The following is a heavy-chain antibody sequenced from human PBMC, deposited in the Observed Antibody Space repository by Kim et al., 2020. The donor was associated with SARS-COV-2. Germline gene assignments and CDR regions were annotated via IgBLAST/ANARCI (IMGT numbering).Heavy chain of an antibody. V-gene: IGHV1-46*01. CDR3: ARDRWELERGDAFDI. CDR2: INPSGGST. D-gene: IGHD1-1*01. CDR1: GYTFTSYY. J-gene: IGHJ3*02. Sequence: ASVKVSCKASGYTFTSYYMHWVRQAPGQGLEWMGIINPSGGSTSYAQKFQGRVTMTRDTSTSTVYMELSSLRSEDTAVYYCARDRWELERGDAFDIWGQGTMVTVSS.